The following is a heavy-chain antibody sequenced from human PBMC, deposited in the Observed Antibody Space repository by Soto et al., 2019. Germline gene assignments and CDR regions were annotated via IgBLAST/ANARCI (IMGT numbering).Heavy chain of an antibody. D-gene: IGHD4-17*01. J-gene: IGHJ3*02. CDR3: ARLPIHSDYGDYETFDK. CDR2: IYPGDSDT. V-gene: IGHV5-51*01. Sequence: GESLKISCKASGYSFTNYWIAWVRRMPGKGLEWMGMIYPGDSDTRYGPSFEGHISLSADKSISTAFLQWSSLKASDTSVYYCARLPIHSDYGDYETFDKWGQGTMVTVSS. CDR1: GYSFTNYW.